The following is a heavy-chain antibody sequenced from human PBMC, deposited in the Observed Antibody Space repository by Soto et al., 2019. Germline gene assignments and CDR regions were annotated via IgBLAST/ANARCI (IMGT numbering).Heavy chain of an antibody. Sequence: GXSVKVSCKASGGTFSSYAISWVRQAPVQGLEWMGGIIPIFGTANYSQKFQGRVTITADKSTSTAYMELSSLRSEDTAVYYCGKGNRYYYGMDVWGQGTTVTVSS. J-gene: IGHJ6*02. CDR1: GGTFSSYA. CDR3: GKGNRYYYGMDV. CDR2: IIPIFGTA. V-gene: IGHV1-69*06.